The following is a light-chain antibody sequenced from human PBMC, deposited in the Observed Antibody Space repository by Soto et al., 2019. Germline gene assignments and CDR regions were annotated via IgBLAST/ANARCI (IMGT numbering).Light chain of an antibody. V-gene: IGLV2-14*01. CDR1: SSDVGAYDY. Sequence: QSALTQPASVSGSPGQSIAISCTGTSSDVGAYDYVSWYQQHPGKAPKVMIYDVSNRPSGVSNRFSGSKSDNTASLTISGLQAEDEADYYCSSYTSSSTYVFGTGTNSPS. J-gene: IGLJ1*01. CDR3: SSYTSSSTYV. CDR2: DVS.